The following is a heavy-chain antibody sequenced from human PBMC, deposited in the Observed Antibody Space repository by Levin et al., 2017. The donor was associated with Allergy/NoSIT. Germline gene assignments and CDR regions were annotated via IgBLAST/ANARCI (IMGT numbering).Heavy chain of an antibody. V-gene: IGHV3-30-3*01. Sequence: PGGFLRLSCAASGFTFSSYAMHWVRQAPGKGLEWVAVISYDGSNKYYADSVKGRFTISRDNSKNTLYLQMNSLRAEDTAVYYCARDSFGVVPPDAFDIWGQGTMVTVSS. J-gene: IGHJ3*02. D-gene: IGHD3-3*01. CDR1: GFTFSSYA. CDR3: ARDSFGVVPPDAFDI. CDR2: ISYDGSNK.